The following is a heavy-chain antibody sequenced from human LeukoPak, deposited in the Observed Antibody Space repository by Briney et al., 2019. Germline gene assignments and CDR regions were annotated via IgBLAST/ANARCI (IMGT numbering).Heavy chain of an antibody. D-gene: IGHD3-16*02. CDR3: ARGTYYDYVWGSYRPWYFDY. CDR2: IYTSGST. J-gene: IGHJ4*02. Sequence: SETLSLTCTVSGGSISSYYWSWIRQPAGKGLEWIGRIYTSGSTNYNPSLKSRVTMSVDTSKNQFSLKLSSVTAADTAVYYCARGTYYDYVWGSYRPWYFDYWGQGTLVTVSS. CDR1: GGSISSYY. V-gene: IGHV4-4*07.